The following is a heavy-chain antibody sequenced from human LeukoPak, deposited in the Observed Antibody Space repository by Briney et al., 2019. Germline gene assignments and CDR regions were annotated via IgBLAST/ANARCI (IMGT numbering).Heavy chain of an antibody. Sequence: ASVKVPCKVSGYTLTELSMHWVRQAPGKGLEWMGGFDPEDGETIYAQKFQGRVTMTEDTSTHTAYMELGRLRSEDTAVYYCAAGPPVGSFDYWGQGTLVTVSS. CDR2: FDPEDGET. J-gene: IGHJ4*02. D-gene: IGHD2-15*01. V-gene: IGHV1-24*01. CDR1: GYTLTELS. CDR3: AAGPPVGSFDY.